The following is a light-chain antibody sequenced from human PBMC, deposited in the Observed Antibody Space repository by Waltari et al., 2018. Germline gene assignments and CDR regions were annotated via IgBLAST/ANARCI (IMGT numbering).Light chain of an antibody. V-gene: IGKV1-5*03. CDR2: KAS. CDR1: PSLRTW. J-gene: IGKJ2*01. CDR3: QQYNYYPYI. Sequence: DIQMTQSPSTLSASVGDKVTITCRASPSLRTWLAWYQQKPGRVPNLLIYKASILQTGVPSRFSGSGSGTEFTLTISSLQSDDFATYYCQQYNYYPYIFGQGTRLEIK.